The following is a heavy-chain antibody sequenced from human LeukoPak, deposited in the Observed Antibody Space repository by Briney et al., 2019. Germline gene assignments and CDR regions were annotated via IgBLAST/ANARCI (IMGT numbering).Heavy chain of an antibody. Sequence: SETLSLTCAVYGGSFSGYYWSWIRQPPGKGLEWIGYIYYTGTTDSNPSVKSRVTISLDTSKNQFSLNLSSVTAADTAVYYCARRWVYDKRAFDAWGQGTMVTVSS. V-gene: IGHV4-59*08. CDR2: IYYTGTT. CDR1: GGSFSGYY. D-gene: IGHD3-16*01. CDR3: ARRWVYDKRAFDA. J-gene: IGHJ3*01.